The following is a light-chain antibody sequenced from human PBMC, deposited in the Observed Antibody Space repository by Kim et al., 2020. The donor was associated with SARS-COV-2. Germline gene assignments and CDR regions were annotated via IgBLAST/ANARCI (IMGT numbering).Light chain of an antibody. V-gene: IGLV2-14*02. CDR1: SSDVGTYNF. Sequence: QVTTSSSARTSSDVGTYNFVSCYQQHPDEPPNLMIYAVTQPPSVVSGRFSGSTSGTTASLTFSMLQAEDEADYYCSSYTSSTTLVFGGGTQLTVL. J-gene: IGLJ3*02. CDR2: AVT. CDR3: SSYTSSTTLV.